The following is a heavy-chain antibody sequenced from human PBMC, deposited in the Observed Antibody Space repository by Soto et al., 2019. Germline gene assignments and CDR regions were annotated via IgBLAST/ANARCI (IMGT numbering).Heavy chain of an antibody. V-gene: IGHV2-5*01. CDR1: GFSLSTSGVG. Sequence: QITLKESGPTLVKPTQTLTLTCTFSGFSLSTSGVGVGWIRQPPGKALEWLALIYWNDDKRYSPSLKSRLTITKDTSKNQVVLTITNMDPVDTATYYCAPSRYYYDSSGLGVYAFDIWGQGSMVTVSS. CDR3: APSRYYYDSSGLGVYAFDI. J-gene: IGHJ3*02. D-gene: IGHD3-22*01. CDR2: IYWNDDK.